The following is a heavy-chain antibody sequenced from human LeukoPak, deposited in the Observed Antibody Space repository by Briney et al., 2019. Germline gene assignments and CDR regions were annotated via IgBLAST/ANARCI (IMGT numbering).Heavy chain of an antibody. CDR3: TKGRSSDY. CDR2: IRSKGYGGTT. CDR1: GFSFSDYP. D-gene: IGHD6-6*01. J-gene: IGHJ4*02. V-gene: IGHV3-49*04. Sequence: PGGSLRLSCTPSGFSFSDYPMNWVRQAPGKGLEWVGFIRSKGYGGTTEYAASVKGRFTISRDDSKSIAYLQMNSLKTEDTAFYYCTKGRSSDYWGQGTLVTVSS.